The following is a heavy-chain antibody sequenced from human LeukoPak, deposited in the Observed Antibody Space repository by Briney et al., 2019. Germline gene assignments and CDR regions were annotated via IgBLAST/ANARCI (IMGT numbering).Heavy chain of an antibody. J-gene: IGHJ4*02. D-gene: IGHD3-10*01. V-gene: IGHV4-34*01. CDR1: GFTFSSYA. Sequence: SGGSLRLSCAASGFTFSSYAMSWIRQPPGKGLEWIGEINHSGSTNYNPSLKSRVTISVDTSKNQFSLKLSSVTAADTAVYYCARGRPRLGRVYFDYWGQGTLVTVSS. CDR3: ARGRPRLGRVYFDY. CDR2: INHSGST.